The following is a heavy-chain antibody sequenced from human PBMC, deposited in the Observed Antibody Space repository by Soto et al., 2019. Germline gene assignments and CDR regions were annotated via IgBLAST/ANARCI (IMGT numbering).Heavy chain of an antibody. CDR3: ARDYVYSSSKAYYFDY. CDR2: IYYSGST. J-gene: IGHJ4*02. CDR1: GGSISSGGYY. V-gene: IGHV4-31*03. D-gene: IGHD6-6*01. Sequence: QVQLQESGPGLVKPSQTLSLTCTVSGGSISSGGYYWSWIRQHPGKGLEWIGYIYYSGSTYYNPSLKSRVTISVDTSKNQFSLKLSSVTAADTAVYYCARDYVYSSSKAYYFDYWGQGTLVTVSS.